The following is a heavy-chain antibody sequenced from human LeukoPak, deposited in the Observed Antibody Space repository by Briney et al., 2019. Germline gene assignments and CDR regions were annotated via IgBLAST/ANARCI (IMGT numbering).Heavy chain of an antibody. CDR2: IWYDGSNK. D-gene: IGHD3-10*01. J-gene: IGHJ6*03. V-gene: IGHV3-33*06. CDR3: VEDGPREGRGVMGAHNYMDV. Sequence: GRSLRLSCAASGFTFSSYGMHWVRQAPGKGLEWVAVIWYDGSNKYYADSVKGRFTISRDNSKNTLYLQMNSLRAEETAVYYCVEDGPREGRGVMGAHNYMDVWGKGTTVTVSS. CDR1: GFTFSSYG.